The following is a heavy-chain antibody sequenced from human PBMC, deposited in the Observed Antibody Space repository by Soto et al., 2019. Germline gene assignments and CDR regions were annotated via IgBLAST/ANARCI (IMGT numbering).Heavy chain of an antibody. CDR2: IWYDGSNK. CDR3: ARVKGYSSTGGMDV. D-gene: IGHD6-13*01. V-gene: IGHV3-33*01. CDR1: GFTFSSYG. J-gene: IGHJ6*02. Sequence: QVQLVESGGGVVQPGRSLRLSCAASGFTFSSYGMHWVRQAPGKGLEWVAVIWYDGSNKYYADSVKGRFTISRDNSKNTLYLQMKSLRAEDTAVYYCARVKGYSSTGGMDVWGQGTTVTVSS.